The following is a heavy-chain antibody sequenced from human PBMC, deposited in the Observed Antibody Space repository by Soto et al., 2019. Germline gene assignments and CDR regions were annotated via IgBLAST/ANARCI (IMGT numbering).Heavy chain of an antibody. CDR1: GFTFSDFG. V-gene: IGHV3-30*18. CDR3: AKALGELSPESYVY. CDR2: ISYDGSNK. J-gene: IGHJ4*02. Sequence: GGSLRLSCAASGFTFSDFGMHWVRQAPGKGLEWVAFISYDGSNKFHADSVKGRFTISRDNSKNTLYLQMNSLRAEDTAVYYCAKALGELSPESYVYWGPAPLVTVSS. D-gene: IGHD3-16*02.